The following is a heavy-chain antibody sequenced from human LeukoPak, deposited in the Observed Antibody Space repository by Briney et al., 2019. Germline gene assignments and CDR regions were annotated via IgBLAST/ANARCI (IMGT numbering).Heavy chain of an antibody. V-gene: IGHV3-15*01. J-gene: IGHJ4*02. CDR2: IKSKTDGGTT. Sequence: GGSLRLSCAASGFTFSNYALCWVRQAPGKGLEWVGRIKSKTDGGTTDYAAPVKGRFTISRDDSKNTLYLQMNSLKTEDTAVYYCTTVNYYDSSGYYRNYWGQGTLVTVSS. D-gene: IGHD3-22*01. CDR1: GFTFSNYA. CDR3: TTVNYYDSSGYYRNY.